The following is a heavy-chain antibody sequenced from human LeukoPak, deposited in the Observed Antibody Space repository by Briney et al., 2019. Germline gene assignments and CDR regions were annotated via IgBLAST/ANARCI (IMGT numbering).Heavy chain of an antibody. J-gene: IGHJ4*02. CDR2: IYSGGTT. CDR3: ARDPSAVAANTYG. D-gene: IGHD6-25*01. V-gene: IGHV3-66*01. Sequence: PGGSLRLSCAASGFTVSNNYMNWVRQAPGKGLEWVSLIYSGGTTYYADSVEGRFTISRDHSKNTLYLQMNSLRAEDTAVYYCARDPSAVAANTYGWGQGTLVTVSS. CDR1: GFTVSNNY.